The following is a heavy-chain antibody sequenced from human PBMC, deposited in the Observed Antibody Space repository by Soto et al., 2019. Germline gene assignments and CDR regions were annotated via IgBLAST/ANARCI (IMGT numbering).Heavy chain of an antibody. CDR2: IDPSDSYT. CDR1: GYNFTAFW. J-gene: IGHJ5*01. CDR3: ARVHKNWFDS. V-gene: IGHV5-10-1*01. Sequence: ESLKISFKASGYNFTAFWIHWVRQMPGKGLEWLGKIDPSDSYTNYSPSFEGHVTISTDNSITTAYLQWSSLRASDTALYFCARVHKNWFDSWAQGTMVTVSS.